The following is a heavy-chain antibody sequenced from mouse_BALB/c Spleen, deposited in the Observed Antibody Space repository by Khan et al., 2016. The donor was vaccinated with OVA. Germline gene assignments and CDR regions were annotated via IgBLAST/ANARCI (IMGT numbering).Heavy chain of an antibody. Sequence: EVQLQESGPGLVKPSQSLSLTCTVTGYSITSDYAWNWIRQFPGNKLEWMGYISYSGSTSYNPSLKSRISITRDTSKNQFFLPLNSVTNEDTATYYCARWGNSYFDYWGQGTTLTVSS. J-gene: IGHJ2*01. CDR2: ISYSGST. CDR3: ARWGNSYFDY. CDR1: GYSITSDYA. V-gene: IGHV3-2*02.